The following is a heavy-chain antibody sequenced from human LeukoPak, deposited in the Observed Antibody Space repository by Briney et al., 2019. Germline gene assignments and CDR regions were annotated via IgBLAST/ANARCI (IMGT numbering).Heavy chain of an antibody. CDR3: ARVPPTVGSSDI. CDR1: GFTFSSYS. D-gene: IGHD5/OR15-5a*01. V-gene: IGHV3-21*01. Sequence: PGGSLRLSCAASGFTFSSYSMNWVRQAPGKGLEWVSSISSSSSYIYYADSVKGRFTISRDNAKNSLYLQMSSLRAEDTAVYYCARVPPTVGSSDIWGQGTMVTVSS. J-gene: IGHJ3*02. CDR2: ISSSSSYI.